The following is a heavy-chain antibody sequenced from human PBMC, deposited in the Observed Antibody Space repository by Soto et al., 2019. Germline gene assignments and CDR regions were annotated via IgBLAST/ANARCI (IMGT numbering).Heavy chain of an antibody. D-gene: IGHD3-22*01. CDR3: AKDSPMGKYDSSGYFNLDAFDI. V-gene: IGHV3-23*01. J-gene: IGHJ3*02. CDR1: GFTFSSYA. CDR2: ISGSGGST. Sequence: GGSLRLSCAASGFTFSSYAMSWVRQAPGKGLEWVSAISGSGGSTYYADSVKGRFTISRDNSKNTLYLQMNSLRAEDTAVYYCAKDSPMGKYDSSGYFNLDAFDIWGQGTMVTVSS.